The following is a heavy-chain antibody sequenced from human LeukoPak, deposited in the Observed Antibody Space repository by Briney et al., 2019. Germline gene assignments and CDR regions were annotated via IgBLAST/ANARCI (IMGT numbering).Heavy chain of an antibody. CDR1: GFTFSRYW. J-gene: IGHJ3*01. CDR3: ARVLTLWYGALDF. V-gene: IGHV3-7*03. CDR2: INQDGSEK. D-gene: IGHD3-10*01. Sequence: GGSLRLSCAASGFTFSRYWMNWIRQAPGKGLEWLANINQDGSEKYYVDSVKGRFTISRDNSKNTLYLEMNSLRVDDTALYFCARVLTLWYGALDFWGQGRMVSVFS.